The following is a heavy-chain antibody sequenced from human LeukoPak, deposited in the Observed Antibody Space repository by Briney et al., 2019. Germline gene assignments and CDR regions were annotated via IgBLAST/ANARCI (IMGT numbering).Heavy chain of an antibody. CDR2: IIPIFGTA. Sequence: SVKVSCKASGGTFSSYAISWVRQDHGQGLEWMGAIIPIFGTANDAQQFLGRVKMPEDESTSKAYMELSSLRSEDTAVYYCAKDGGGGCSSTSCYRGNYYYYYYMDVWGKGTTVTISS. V-gene: IGHV1-69*13. CDR1: GGTFSSYA. J-gene: IGHJ6*03. D-gene: IGHD2-2*02. CDR3: AKDGGGGCSSTSCYRGNYYYYYYMDV.